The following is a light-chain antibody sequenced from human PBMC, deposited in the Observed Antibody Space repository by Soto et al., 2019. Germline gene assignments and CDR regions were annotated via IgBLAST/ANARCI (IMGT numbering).Light chain of an antibody. CDR1: SSDVGGYKY. J-gene: IGLJ1*01. V-gene: IGLV2-8*01. CDR3: CSYAGINNLGV. CDR2: EVN. Sequence: QSALTQPPSASGSPGQSVTISCTGTSSDVGGYKYVSWYQQHPGKAPKLMIFEVNKRPSGVPDRFSGSKSGNTASLPVSGLQAEDEDAYYCCSYAGINNLGVFGTGTKVTVL.